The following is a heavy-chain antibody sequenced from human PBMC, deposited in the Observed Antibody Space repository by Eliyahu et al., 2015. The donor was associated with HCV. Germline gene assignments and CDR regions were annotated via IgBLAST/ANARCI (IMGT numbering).Heavy chain of an antibody. V-gene: IGHV3-21*01. J-gene: IGHJ2*01. CDR3: ARATQSPHWYFDL. CDR2: ISSSSSYI. CDR1: GFTFSSYS. Sequence: EVQLVESGGGLVKPGGSLRLSCAASGFTFSSYSMNWVRQAPGKGLEWVSSISSSSSYIYYADSVKGRFTISRDNAKNSLYLQMNSLRAEDTAVYYCARATQSPHWYFDLWGRGTLVTVSS.